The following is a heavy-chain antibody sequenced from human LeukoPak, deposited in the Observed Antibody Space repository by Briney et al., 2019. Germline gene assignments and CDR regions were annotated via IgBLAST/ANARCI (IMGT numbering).Heavy chain of an antibody. CDR2: IRYDGSNK. J-gene: IGHJ4*02. V-gene: IGHV3-30*02. Sequence: GGSLRLSGAASGFTLSSYGMHWVRQAPGKGLEWVAFIRYDGSNKYYADSVKGRFTISRDNSKNTLYLQMNSLRAEDTAVYYCAKDPQQQLVLGGGFDYWGQGTLVTVSS. CDR1: GFTLSSYG. CDR3: AKDPQQQLVLGGGFDY. D-gene: IGHD6-13*01.